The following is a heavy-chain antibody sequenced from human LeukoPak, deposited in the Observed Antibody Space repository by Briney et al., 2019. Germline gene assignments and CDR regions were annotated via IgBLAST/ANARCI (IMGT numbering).Heavy chain of an antibody. CDR2: ISSSSSYI. CDR1: GFTFSSYS. V-gene: IGHV3-21*01. D-gene: IGHD6-13*01. J-gene: IGHJ1*01. Sequence: GGSLRLSCAASGFTFSSYSMNWVRQAPGKGLEWVSSISSSSSYIYYPDSVKGRFTISRDNAKNSLYLQMNSLRAEDTAVYYCLIAAAGTGYFQHWGQGTLVTVSS. CDR3: LIAAAGTGYFQH.